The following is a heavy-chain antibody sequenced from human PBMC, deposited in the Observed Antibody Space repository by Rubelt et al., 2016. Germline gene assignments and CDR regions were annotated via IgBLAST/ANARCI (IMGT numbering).Heavy chain of an antibody. CDR2: IYYSGST. J-gene: IGHJ6*02. Sequence: QVQLQESGPGLVKPSETLSLTCTVSGGSISSYYWSWIRQPPGKGLEWIGYIYYSGSTNYNPSLKSRVTISVDTSKNQFSLQLKSVTPEDSAVYYCAREEVGAVRHYYYGMDVWGQGTTVTVSS. CDR3: AREEVGAVRHYYYGMDV. CDR1: GGSISSYY. V-gene: IGHV4-59*12. D-gene: IGHD6-6*01.